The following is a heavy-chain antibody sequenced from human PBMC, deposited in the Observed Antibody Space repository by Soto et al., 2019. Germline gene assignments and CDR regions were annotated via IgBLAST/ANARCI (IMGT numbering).Heavy chain of an antibody. CDR3: ARAPYSNGWYRFDL. J-gene: IGHJ4*02. V-gene: IGHV3-7*03. CDR2: IKHDGSVQ. D-gene: IGHD6-19*01. CDR1: GFTFSGDW. Sequence: ESGGGLVQPGGSLRLSCEASGFTFSGDWMSWVRQAPGKGLEWVADIKHDGSVQYYVDSVKGRFTISRDNTKKLLYLQMNGLRAEDTALYYCARAPYSNGWYRFDLWGQGTLVTVSS.